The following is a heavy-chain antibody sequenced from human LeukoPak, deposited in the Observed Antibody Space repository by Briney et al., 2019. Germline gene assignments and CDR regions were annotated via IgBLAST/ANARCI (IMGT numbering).Heavy chain of an antibody. D-gene: IGHD2-15*01. CDR1: GFTFSSFA. CDR2: ISGSGGRT. J-gene: IGHJ4*02. V-gene: IGHV3-23*01. CDR3: AKGPPRCSGGSCYGY. Sequence: GGSLRLSCAASGFTFSSFALSWVRQAPGKGLEWISGISGSGGRTDYADSVKGRFTISRDNSKNTLYLQMSSLRADDTALYYCAKGPPRCSGGSCYGYWGQGTLVTVSS.